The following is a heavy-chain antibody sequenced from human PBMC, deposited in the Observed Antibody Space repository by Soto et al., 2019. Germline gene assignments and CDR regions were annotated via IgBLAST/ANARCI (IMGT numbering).Heavy chain of an antibody. D-gene: IGHD1-26*01. CDR3: ARGGARGRYNWFAP. V-gene: IGHV4-59*01. Sequence: SETLSITCTVSNGSMHSYFWNWIRQAPGKGPEWIGLIYYSGGTNYNPSLKSRVTMSVDLSNNQFSLKLTSVTAADTAVYFCARGGARGRYNWFAPWGQGTLVTVSS. CDR2: IYYSGGT. J-gene: IGHJ5*02. CDR1: NGSMHSYF.